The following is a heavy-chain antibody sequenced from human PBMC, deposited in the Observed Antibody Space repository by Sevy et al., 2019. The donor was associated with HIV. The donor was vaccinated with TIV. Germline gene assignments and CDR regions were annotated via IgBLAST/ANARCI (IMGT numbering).Heavy chain of an antibody. V-gene: IGHV3-30-3*01. D-gene: IGHD3-22*01. CDR3: ASPHYYDSSGYYYGIDY. Sequence: GGSLRLSCAASGFTFSSYAMHWVRQAPGKGLEWVAVISYDERNKYYADSVKGRFTISRDNSKNTVYLQMNSLRAEDTAVYYCASPHYYDSSGYYYGIDYWGQGTLVTVSS. CDR2: ISYDERNK. CDR1: GFTFSSYA. J-gene: IGHJ4*02.